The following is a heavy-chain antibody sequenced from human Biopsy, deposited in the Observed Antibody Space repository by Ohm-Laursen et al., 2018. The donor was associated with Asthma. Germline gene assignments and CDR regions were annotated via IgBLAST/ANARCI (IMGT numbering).Heavy chain of an antibody. CDR1: GYTFINYA. J-gene: IGHJ3*02. V-gene: IGHV1-3*01. Sequence: ASVKVSCKVSGYTFINYAIHWVRQAPGQRLEWMGWINAGDGNTKYSEKFQGRVTITRDTSASTAYMDLSSLRSEDTAVYYCARTYYDFLTRQVNDALAMWGQGTVVTVSS. D-gene: IGHD3-9*01. CDR2: INAGDGNT. CDR3: ARTYYDFLTRQVNDALAM.